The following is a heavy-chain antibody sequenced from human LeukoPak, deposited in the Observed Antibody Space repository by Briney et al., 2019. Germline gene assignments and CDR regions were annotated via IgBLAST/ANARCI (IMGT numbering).Heavy chain of an antibody. J-gene: IGHJ4*02. CDR2: INPSGGST. CDR3: AREDPYDSSGYYRGFDY. CDR1: GYTFTSYY. D-gene: IGHD3-22*01. Sequence: ASVKVSCKASGYTFTSYYMHWVRQAPGQGLEWMGIINPSGGSTSYAQKFQGRVTMTRDMSTSTVYMELSSLRSEDTAVYYCAREDPYDSSGYYRGFDYWGQGTLVTVSP. V-gene: IGHV1-46*01.